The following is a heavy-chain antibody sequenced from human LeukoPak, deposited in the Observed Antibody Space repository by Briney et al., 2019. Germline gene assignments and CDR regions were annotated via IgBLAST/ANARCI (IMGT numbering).Heavy chain of an antibody. CDR1: GFTFSSYG. V-gene: IGHV3-33*01. CDR2: IWYDGSNK. CDR3: ARERDYYYGMDV. Sequence: PGGSLRLSCAASGFTFSSYGMHWVRQAPGKGLEWVAVIWYDGSNKYYADSVKGRFTISRDNSKNTLYLQMNSLRAEDTAVYYCARERDYYYGMDVWGQGTTVTVSS. J-gene: IGHJ6*02.